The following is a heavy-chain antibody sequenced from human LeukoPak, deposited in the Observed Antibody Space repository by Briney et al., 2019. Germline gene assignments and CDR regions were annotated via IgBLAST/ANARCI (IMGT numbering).Heavy chain of an antibody. CDR3: AKDSSSSPNYFDC. D-gene: IGHD6-6*01. J-gene: IGHJ4*02. CDR1: GFTFSNYA. Sequence: PGGSLRLSCAASGFTFSNYAMSWVRQAPGKGLEWVSGISAGGGSPYSADSVKGRFTISRDNSKNTLYMQMNSLRAEDTAVYYCAKDSSSSPNYFDCWGQGTLVTVSS. CDR2: ISAGGGSP. V-gene: IGHV3-23*01.